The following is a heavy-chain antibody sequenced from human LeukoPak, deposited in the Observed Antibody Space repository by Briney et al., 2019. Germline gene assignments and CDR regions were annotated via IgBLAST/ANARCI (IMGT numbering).Heavy chain of an antibody. CDR3: ARGGTVTELDY. J-gene: IGHJ4*02. D-gene: IGHD4-17*01. CDR1: GFTFSSYS. V-gene: IGHV3-53*01. CDR2: IYSGGST. Sequence: GGSLRLSCAASGFTFSSYSMNWVRQAPGKGLEWVSVIYSGGSTYYADSVKGRFTISRDNSKNTLYLQMNSLRAEDTAVYYCARGGTVTELDYWGQGTLVTVSS.